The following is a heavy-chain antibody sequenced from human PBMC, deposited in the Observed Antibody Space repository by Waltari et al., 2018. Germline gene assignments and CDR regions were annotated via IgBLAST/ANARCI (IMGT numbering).Heavy chain of an antibody. J-gene: IGHJ5*01. CDR2: ISYDGNNK. V-gene: IGHV3-30-3*01. Sequence: FRTYAMHWVRQAPGKGLEWVALISYDGNNKYYADSVKGRFTISRDNSKNTLYLQLNSLRAEDTAVYYCARDGTSYDFWSGYFDSWGQGTLVTVSS. CDR1: FRTYA. CDR3: ARDGTSYDFWSGYFDS. D-gene: IGHD3-3*01.